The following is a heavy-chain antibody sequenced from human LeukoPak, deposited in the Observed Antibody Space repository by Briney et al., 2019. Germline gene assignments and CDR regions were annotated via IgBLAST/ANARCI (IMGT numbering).Heavy chain of an antibody. D-gene: IGHD2-15*01. Sequence: ASVKVSCKASGYTFANYGISWVRQAPGQGLEWMGWISGYNGYTNYAQKFQGRVTMTRDTSTSTVYMELSSLRSEDTAVYYCARGTSRFVVVVAAVPYYFDYWGQGTLVTVSS. CDR2: ISGYNGYT. CDR1: GYTFANYG. V-gene: IGHV1-18*01. CDR3: ARGTSRFVVVVAAVPYYFDY. J-gene: IGHJ4*02.